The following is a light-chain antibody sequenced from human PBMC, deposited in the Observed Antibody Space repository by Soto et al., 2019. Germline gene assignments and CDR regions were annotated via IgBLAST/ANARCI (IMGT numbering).Light chain of an antibody. Sequence: QSVLTQPPSASGTPGQRVTISCSGSSSNIDINDIFWHQQLPGSAPKLLIYSNDQRPSGVPDRFSASKSGTSASLAISGLRSEDEAEDFCATWEDSLSGVVVGGGTKVTVL. CDR1: SSNIDIND. CDR3: ATWEDSLSGVV. J-gene: IGLJ2*01. CDR2: SND. V-gene: IGLV1-47*02.